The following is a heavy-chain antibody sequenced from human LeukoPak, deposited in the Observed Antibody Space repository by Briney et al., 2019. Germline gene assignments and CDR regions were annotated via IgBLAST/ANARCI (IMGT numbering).Heavy chain of an antibody. CDR1: GGSIRNYY. J-gene: IGHJ6*02. Sequence: PSEALSLTCTVSGGSIRNYYWGWIRQPPGKGPEWIGYISHSGSPNYNPSLKSRVTISVDTSKNQFSVKLSSVTAADTAVYYCARDREITKPYYYGMDVWGQGTTVTVSS. V-gene: IGHV4-59*01. CDR3: ARDREITKPYYYGMDV. D-gene: IGHD3-3*01. CDR2: ISHSGSP.